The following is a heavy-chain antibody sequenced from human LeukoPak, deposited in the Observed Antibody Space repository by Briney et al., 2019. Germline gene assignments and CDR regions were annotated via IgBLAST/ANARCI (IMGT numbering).Heavy chain of an antibody. CDR1: GFTFSNYW. CDR2: IKEDGSEK. J-gene: IGHJ4*02. CDR3: ARDPLPDADY. Sequence: GGSLRLSCAASGFTFSNYWMSWVRQAPGKGLEWVASIKEDGSEKYYVDSVKGRFTISRDNAKNSLYLQMNSLRAEDTAVYYCARDPLPDADYWGQGTLVTVSS. V-gene: IGHV3-7*01.